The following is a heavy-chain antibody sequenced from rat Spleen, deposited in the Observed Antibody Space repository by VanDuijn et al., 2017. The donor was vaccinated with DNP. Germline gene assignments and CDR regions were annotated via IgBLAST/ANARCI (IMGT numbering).Heavy chain of an antibody. J-gene: IGHJ2*01. D-gene: IGHD3-8*01. Sequence: EVQLVESGGGLVQPGRSLKLSCAASGFTFSDHNMAWVRQAPKKGLEWVATISYDGDRTYYSDSVKGRFSISRDNSKTTLYLQVNSLMSEDTATYYCTSNPHIRTAAPFDYWGQGVMVTVSS. CDR2: ISYDGDRT. CDR3: TSNPHIRTAAPFDY. V-gene: IGHV5-7*01. CDR1: GFTFSDHN.